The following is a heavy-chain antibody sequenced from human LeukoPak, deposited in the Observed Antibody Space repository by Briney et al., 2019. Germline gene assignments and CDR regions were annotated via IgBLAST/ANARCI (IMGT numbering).Heavy chain of an antibody. CDR3: ARRDNSFDS. CDR1: GFTFSSYG. J-gene: IGHJ4*02. V-gene: IGHV3-30*03. CDR2: ISYDGSNK. D-gene: IGHD5-24*01. Sequence: PGGSLRLSCAASGFTFSSYGMHWVRQAPGKGLEWVAVISYDGSNKYYADSVKGRFTISRDNSKNTLYLQMNSLRAEDTAVYYCARRDNSFDSWGPGTLVTVSS.